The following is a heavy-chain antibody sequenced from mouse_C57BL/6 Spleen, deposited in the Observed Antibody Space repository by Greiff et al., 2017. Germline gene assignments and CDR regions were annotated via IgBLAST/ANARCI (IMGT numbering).Heavy chain of an antibody. CDR1: GYTFTSYW. CDR2: IDPSDSYT. Sequence: QVQLQQPGAELVKPGASVKLSCKASGYTFTSYWMQWVKQRPGQGLEWIGEIDPSDSYTNYNQKFKGKATLTVDTSSSTAYMQLSSLTSEDSAVYYWARWGDGAMDYWGQGTSVTVSS. CDR3: ARWGDGAMDY. D-gene: IGHD1-2*01. V-gene: IGHV1-50*01. J-gene: IGHJ4*01.